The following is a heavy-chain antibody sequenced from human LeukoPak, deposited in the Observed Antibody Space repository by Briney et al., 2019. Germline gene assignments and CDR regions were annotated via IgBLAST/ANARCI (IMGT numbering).Heavy chain of an antibody. D-gene: IGHD3-10*01. CDR3: AKDQTISGVNFFDF. V-gene: IGHV3-23*01. CDR1: GFTFSSYA. CDR2: ITGSGGST. Sequence: GGSLRLSCAASGFTFSSYAMSWVRQVPGRGVEWVSTITGSGGSTYYADSVKGRFTISRDNSKNTLYLQMNSLRAEDTAVYYCAKDQTISGVNFFDFWGQGTLVTVSS. J-gene: IGHJ4*02.